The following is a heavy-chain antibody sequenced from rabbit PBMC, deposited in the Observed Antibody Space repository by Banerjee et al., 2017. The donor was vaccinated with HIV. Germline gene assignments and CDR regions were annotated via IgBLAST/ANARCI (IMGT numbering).Heavy chain of an antibody. CDR1: GFDLSSYYY. CDR2: INARSGST. CDR3: ARGVYSPYFYANDL. J-gene: IGHJ4*01. Sequence: QEQLEESGGDLVKPEGSLTLTCKASGFDLSSYYYMCWVRQAPGKGLEWIACINARSGSTWYASWVNGRFTISRSTSLNTVDLKMTSLTAADTATYFCARGVYSPYFYANDLWGPGTLVTVS. V-gene: IGHV1S43*01. D-gene: IGHD6-1*01.